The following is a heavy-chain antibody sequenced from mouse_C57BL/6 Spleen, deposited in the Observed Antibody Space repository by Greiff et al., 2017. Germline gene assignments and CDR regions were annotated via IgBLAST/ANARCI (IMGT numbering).Heavy chain of an antibody. Sequence: VKLMESGAELARPGASVKLSCKASGYTFTSYGISWVKQRTGQGLEWIGEIYPRSGNTYYNEKVKGKATLTADKSSSTAYMELRSLTSEDSAVYFCARGELPDYWGQGTTLTVSS. CDR1: GYTFTSYG. D-gene: IGHD1-1*01. CDR2: IYPRSGNT. CDR3: ARGELPDY. V-gene: IGHV1-81*01. J-gene: IGHJ2*01.